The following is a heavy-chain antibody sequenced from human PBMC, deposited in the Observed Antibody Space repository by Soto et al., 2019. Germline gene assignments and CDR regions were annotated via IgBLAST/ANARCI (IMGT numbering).Heavy chain of an antibody. CDR3: ARESIAAAPYSGMDV. J-gene: IGHJ6*02. Sequence: ASVKVSCKASGYTFTSYGISWVRQAPGQGLEWMGWINPNSGGTNYAQKFQGWVTMTRDTSISTAYMELSRLRSDDTAVYYCARESIAAAPYSGMDVWGQGTTVTVSS. CDR1: GYTFTSYG. CDR2: INPNSGGT. D-gene: IGHD6-13*01. V-gene: IGHV1-2*04.